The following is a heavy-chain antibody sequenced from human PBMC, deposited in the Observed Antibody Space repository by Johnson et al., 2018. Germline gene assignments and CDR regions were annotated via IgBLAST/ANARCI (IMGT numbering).Heavy chain of an antibody. CDR1: GFNFSSYA. CDR3: ARGNLGGFDI. CDR2: IYGRGSNT. V-gene: IGHV3-23*04. D-gene: IGHD1-1*01. J-gene: IGHJ3*02. Sequence: VQLVESGGGLVQPGGSLRLSCAASGFNFSSYAMNWVRQAPGKGLEWVSTIYGRGSNTYYAGSVEGRFTISRDNSRNMVYLQMNSLRAEDTAVYYCARGNLGGFDIWGQGTVVTVSS.